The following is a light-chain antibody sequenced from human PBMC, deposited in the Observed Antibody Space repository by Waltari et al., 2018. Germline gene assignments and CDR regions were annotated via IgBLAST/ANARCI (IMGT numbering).Light chain of an antibody. J-gene: IGKJ1*01. Sequence: DIVMTQSPDSLAVSLGERATINCKSGRSVLYSFNNKNNLAWYQQKPGQPPKLLIYWASTRESGVPDRFSGSGSGTDFTLTISSLQAEDVAVYYCQQYYSTPWTFGQGTKVEIK. CDR3: QQYYSTPWT. CDR2: WAS. CDR1: RSVLYSFNNKNN. V-gene: IGKV4-1*01.